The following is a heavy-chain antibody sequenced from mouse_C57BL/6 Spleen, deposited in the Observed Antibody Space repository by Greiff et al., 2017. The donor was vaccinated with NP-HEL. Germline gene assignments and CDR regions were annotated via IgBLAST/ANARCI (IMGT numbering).Heavy chain of an antibody. CDR2: ISSGSSTI. D-gene: IGHD1-1*01. CDR3: ARPRWTTVVDYYAMDY. Sequence: EVKVVESGGGLVKPGGSLKLSCAASGFTFSDYGMHWVRQAPEKGLEWVAYISSGSSTIYYADTVKGRFTISRDNAKNTLFLQMTSLRSEDTAMYYCARPRWTTVVDYYAMDYWGQGTSVTVSS. V-gene: IGHV5-17*01. CDR1: GFTFSDYG. J-gene: IGHJ4*01.